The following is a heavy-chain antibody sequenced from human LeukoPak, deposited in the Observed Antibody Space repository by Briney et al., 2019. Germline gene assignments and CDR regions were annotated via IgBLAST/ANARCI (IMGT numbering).Heavy chain of an antibody. D-gene: IGHD3-22*01. J-gene: IGHJ4*02. V-gene: IGHV3-21*01. CDR3: ARGLGYYYDSSGYGGFDY. CDR2: ISSTNSYI. CDR1: GFTFSSYS. Sequence: PGGSLRLSCAASGFTFSSYSMNWVRQAPGKGLEWVSSISSTNSYIYYADSVKGRFTISRDNAKNSLYLQMNSLRAEDTAVYYCARGLGYYYDSSGYGGFDYWGQGTMVTVSS.